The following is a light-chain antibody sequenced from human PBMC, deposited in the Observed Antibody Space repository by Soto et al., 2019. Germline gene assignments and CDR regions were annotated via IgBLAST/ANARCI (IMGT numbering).Light chain of an antibody. CDR2: DVG. V-gene: IGLV2-14*03. CDR1: NSDVGAYSY. CDR3: SSYTSSSTVL. J-gene: IGLJ2*01. Sequence: QSALTQPASVSGSPGQSITISCTGTNSDVGAYSYVSWYQQYPGKAPKLLIYDVGARPSGISDRFSGSKSGNTASLTISGLQAEDEADYYCSSYTSSSTVLFGGGTKLTVL.